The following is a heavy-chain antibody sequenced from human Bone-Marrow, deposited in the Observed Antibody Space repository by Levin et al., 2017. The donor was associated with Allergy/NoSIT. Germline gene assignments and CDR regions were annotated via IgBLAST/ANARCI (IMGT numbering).Heavy chain of an antibody. V-gene: IGHV3-7*03. Sequence: HPGGSLRLSCAASGFTFSSYWMSWVRQAPGKGLEWVANIKQDGSEKYYVDSVKGRFTISRDNAKNSLYLQMNSLRAEDTAVYYCARVAFMYGDFLDYWGQGTLVTVSS. J-gene: IGHJ4*02. D-gene: IGHD4-17*01. CDR2: IKQDGSEK. CDR3: ARVAFMYGDFLDY. CDR1: GFTFSSYW.